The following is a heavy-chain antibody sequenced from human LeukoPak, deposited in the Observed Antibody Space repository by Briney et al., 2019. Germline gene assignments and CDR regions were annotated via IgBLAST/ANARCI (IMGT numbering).Heavy chain of an antibody. CDR3: ARDHAYRADY. V-gene: IGHV3-7*01. CDR2: INQDESKK. CDR1: GFTFSNDW. D-gene: IGHD2-2*01. Sequence: GGSLRLSCAASGFTFSNDWMCWVRQTPGKGLEWVANINQDESKKYYADSVKGRFTISRDNAKNSLYLQMSSLTAEDTAIYYCARDHAYRADYWGQGTLVTVSS. J-gene: IGHJ4*02.